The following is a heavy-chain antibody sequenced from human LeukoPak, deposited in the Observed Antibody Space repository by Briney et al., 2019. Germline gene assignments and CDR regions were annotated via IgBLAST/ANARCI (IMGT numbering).Heavy chain of an antibody. CDR2: INPTGGST. CDR1: GYTFTSYA. J-gene: IGHJ4*02. Sequence: ASVKVSCKASGYTFTSYAMHWVRQAPGQGLEWMGIINPTGGSTTYAQKFQGRVTITADESTSTAYMELSSLRSEDTAVYYCAGRYSSSWYLSDYWGQGTLVTVSS. V-gene: IGHV1-46*01. CDR3: AGRYSSSWYLSDY. D-gene: IGHD6-13*01.